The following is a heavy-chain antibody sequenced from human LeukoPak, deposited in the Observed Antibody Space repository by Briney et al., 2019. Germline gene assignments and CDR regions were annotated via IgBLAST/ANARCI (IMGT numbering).Heavy chain of an antibody. CDR3: AKDAAPKRRAVAGFNYFDY. CDR1: GFTFGNYG. Sequence: PGRSLRLSCAASGFTFGNYGMHWVRQAPGKGLEWVAVISYDGNNKYYADSVKGRFTISRDNSKSTLYLQMNSLRAEDTAVYYCAKDAAPKRRAVAGFNYFDYWGQGTLVTVSS. CDR2: ISYDGNNK. J-gene: IGHJ4*02. V-gene: IGHV3-30*18. D-gene: IGHD6-19*01.